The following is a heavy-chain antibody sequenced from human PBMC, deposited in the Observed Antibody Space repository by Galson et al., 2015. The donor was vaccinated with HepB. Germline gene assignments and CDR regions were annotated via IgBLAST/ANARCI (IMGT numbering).Heavy chain of an antibody. V-gene: IGHV3-23*01. D-gene: IGHD3-10*01. CDR3: GRGYYGSGSPPGFEY. CDR1: GFTFSNYA. CDR2: LSATGVST. J-gene: IGHJ4*02. Sequence: SLRLSCAASGFTFSNYAMSWVRQAPGKGLEWVSALSATGVSTYYADSVKGRFTISRDDAENTLHLQMSSLRTEDTAVYYCGRGYYGSGSPPGFEYWGQGTLVTVSS.